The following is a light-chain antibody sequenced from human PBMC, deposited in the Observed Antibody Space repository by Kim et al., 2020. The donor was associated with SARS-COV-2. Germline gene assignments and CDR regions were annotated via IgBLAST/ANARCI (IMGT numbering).Light chain of an antibody. CDR2: DAS. CDR1: QSISSW. V-gene: IGKV1-5*01. Sequence: ASVGDRVTITCRASQSISSWLAWYQQKPGKAPKVLIYDASNLGSGVPSRFSGSGSGTEFTLTISSLQPDDFATYYCQQYNSYSPYTFGQGTKLEI. CDR3: QQYNSYSPYT. J-gene: IGKJ2*01.